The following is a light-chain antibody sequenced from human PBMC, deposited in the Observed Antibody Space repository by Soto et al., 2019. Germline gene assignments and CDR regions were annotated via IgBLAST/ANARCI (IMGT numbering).Light chain of an antibody. J-gene: IGKJ1*01. CDR2: KAS. V-gene: IGKV1-5*03. CDR1: QSISSW. CDR3: QQYSSYSWT. Sequence: DIQMTQSPSTLSASVGDRVTITCRASQSISSWLAWYQQKPGKAPKPLIYKASSLQSGVPPRFSGSGSGTEFTLTISSLQPDDFATYYCQQYSSYSWTFGLGTKVEIK.